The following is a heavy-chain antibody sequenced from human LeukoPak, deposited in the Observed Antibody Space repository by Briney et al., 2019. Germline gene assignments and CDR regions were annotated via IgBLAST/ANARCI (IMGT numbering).Heavy chain of an antibody. Sequence: PGGSLRLSCAASGFTFSSYSMNWVRQAPGKGLEWVSSISSSSSYIYYADSVKGRFTISRDNAKNSLYLQMNSLRAEDTAVYYCARDCWPSYGSASMLKCGVDYWGQGTLVTVSS. J-gene: IGHJ4*02. CDR1: GFTFSSYS. CDR2: ISSSSSYI. D-gene: IGHD3-10*01. V-gene: IGHV3-21*01. CDR3: ARDCWPSYGSASMLKCGVDY.